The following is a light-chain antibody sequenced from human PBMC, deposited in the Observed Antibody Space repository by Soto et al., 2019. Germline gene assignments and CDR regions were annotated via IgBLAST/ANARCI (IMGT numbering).Light chain of an antibody. Sequence: DIQMTQSPSTLSASVGDIVTITCRASQDISAWLAWYQQKPGKPPKLVIYKATALETGVPSRFSGSGSGTEFTLTISSLQPDDFTTYYCQQYSAFPWTFGQGTKAEI. V-gene: IGKV1-5*03. CDR1: QDISAW. CDR3: QQYSAFPWT. CDR2: KAT. J-gene: IGKJ1*01.